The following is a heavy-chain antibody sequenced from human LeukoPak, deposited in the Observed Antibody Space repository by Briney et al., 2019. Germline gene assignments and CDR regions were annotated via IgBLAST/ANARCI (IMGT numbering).Heavy chain of an antibody. V-gene: IGHV1-69*05. D-gene: IGHD3-9*01. CDR3: AREIRYFDWLVPYYFDY. CDR1: GGTFSSYA. CDR2: IIPIFGTA. Sequence: SVKVSCKATGGTFSSYAISWVRQAPGQGLEWMGRIIPIFGTANYAQKFQGRVTITTDESTSTAYMELSSLRSEDTAVYYCAREIRYFDWLVPYYFDYWGQGTLVTVSS. J-gene: IGHJ4*02.